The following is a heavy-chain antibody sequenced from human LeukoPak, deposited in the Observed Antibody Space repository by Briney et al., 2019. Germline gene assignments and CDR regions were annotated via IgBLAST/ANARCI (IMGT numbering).Heavy chain of an antibody. J-gene: IGHJ4*02. CDR3: ARDQSSGFIDY. V-gene: IGHV3-74*01. Sequence: GGSLRLSCVASGFSLSGYWMYWVRQAPGKGLMYISRNNGDGSTTNYADVVKGRFTMSRDNVKNTLYLQMNSLRAEDTAVYYCARDQSSGFIDYWGQGTLVTVSS. CDR2: NNGDGSTT. D-gene: IGHD6-19*01. CDR1: GFSLSGYW.